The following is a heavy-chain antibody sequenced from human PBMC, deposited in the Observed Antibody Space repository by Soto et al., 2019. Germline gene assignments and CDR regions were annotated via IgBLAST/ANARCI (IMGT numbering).Heavy chain of an antibody. CDR3: AKSRSWYDGGSRYFDY. D-gene: IGHD6-13*01. V-gene: IGHV1-46*01. J-gene: IGHJ4*02. CDR2: INPSSDST. Sequence: ASVKVSCKASGYTSTSYYIHWVRQAPGQGLEWMGIINPSSDSTTYAQRFQGRVTMTRDTSTSTVYMELSSLRSEDTAVYYCAKSRSWYDGGSRYFDYRGQGTLVTVSS. CDR1: GYTSTSYY.